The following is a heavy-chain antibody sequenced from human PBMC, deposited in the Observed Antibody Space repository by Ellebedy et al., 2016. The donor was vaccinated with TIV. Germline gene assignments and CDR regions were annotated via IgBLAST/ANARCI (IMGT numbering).Heavy chain of an antibody. CDR2: IKSKIGGGAT. CDR1: GFTFSNAW. CDR3: AAELALAVVGLTNPHF. Sequence: PGGSLRLSCAASGFTFSNAWMNWVRQAPGKGLEWVGRIKSKIGGGATDYAAPVKGRFTISRDDSKNTLYLQMNSLKTEDTAVYYCAAELALAVVGLTNPHFWGQGTLITVSS. D-gene: IGHD6-19*01. J-gene: IGHJ4*02. V-gene: IGHV3-15*07.